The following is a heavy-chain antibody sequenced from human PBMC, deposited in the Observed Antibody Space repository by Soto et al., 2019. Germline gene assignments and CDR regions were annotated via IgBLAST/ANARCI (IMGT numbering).Heavy chain of an antibody. CDR2: ISAYNGNT. CDR3: ARGGTPIDY. J-gene: IGHJ4*02. Sequence: QVHLVQSGAEVKKPGASVKVSCTASGYTFTNFGISWVRQAPGQGLEWMGWISAYNGNTKYAQKFQGRVTMTPDTSRSTANMELRSLRADDTAVYYWARGGTPIDYWGQGTLVTVSS. CDR1: GYTFTNFG. D-gene: IGHD3-16*01. V-gene: IGHV1-18*01.